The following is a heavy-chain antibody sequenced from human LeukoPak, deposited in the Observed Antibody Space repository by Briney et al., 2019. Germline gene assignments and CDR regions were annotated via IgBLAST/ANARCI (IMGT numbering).Heavy chain of an antibody. D-gene: IGHD6-19*01. Sequence: GGSLRLSCAASGFTFSRYGMSWVRQAPGKGLEWVSAISGSGGSTYYADSVKGRFTISRDNSKNTLYLQINSLRAEDTAVYYCAKDHLPGIVVADRDYWGQGTLVTVSS. J-gene: IGHJ4*02. CDR3: AKDHLPGIVVADRDY. V-gene: IGHV3-23*01. CDR1: GFTFSRYG. CDR2: ISGSGGST.